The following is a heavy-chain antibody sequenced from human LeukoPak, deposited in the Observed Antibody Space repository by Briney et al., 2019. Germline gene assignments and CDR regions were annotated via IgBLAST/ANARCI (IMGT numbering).Heavy chain of an antibody. CDR2: FSASGGIT. CDR3: ARGHTSFDY. Sequence: GALRLSCAASGFTFSTYVMSWVRQVPEKGLEWVSAFSASGGITYYADSAKGRFTISRDNSRNTLYLQMNSLRAEDTAVYYCARGHTSFDYWGQGSLVTVSS. D-gene: IGHD3-16*01. V-gene: IGHV3-23*01. J-gene: IGHJ4*02. CDR1: GFTFSTYV.